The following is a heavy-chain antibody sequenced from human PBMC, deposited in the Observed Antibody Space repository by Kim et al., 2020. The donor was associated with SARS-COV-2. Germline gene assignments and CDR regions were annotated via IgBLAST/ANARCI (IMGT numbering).Heavy chain of an antibody. CDR2: ISAYNGNT. CDR1: GYTFTSYG. D-gene: IGHD1-20*01. CDR3: ARVRGNWNRPPFDAFDI. Sequence: ASVKVSCKASGYTFTSYGISWVRQAPGQGLEWMGWISAYNGNTNYAQKFQGRVTMTTDTSTTTAYMELRSLRSDDTAVYYCARVRGNWNRPPFDAFDIWGQGTMVTVSS. J-gene: IGHJ3*02. V-gene: IGHV1-18*01.